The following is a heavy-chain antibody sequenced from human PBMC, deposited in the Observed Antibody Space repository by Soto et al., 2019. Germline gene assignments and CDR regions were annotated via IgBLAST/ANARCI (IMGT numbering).Heavy chain of an antibody. Sequence: SETLSLTCTVSGGSISSYYWSWIRQPPGKGLEWIGYIYHSGSSNYNPSLKSRVTILLDTSKNQLSLKLSSVTAEDTAVYYCAKPPDYNWNDYWGQGTLVTVSS. CDR2: IYHSGSS. D-gene: IGHD1-20*01. V-gene: IGHV4-59*12. J-gene: IGHJ4*02. CDR3: AKPPDYNWNDY. CDR1: GGSISSYY.